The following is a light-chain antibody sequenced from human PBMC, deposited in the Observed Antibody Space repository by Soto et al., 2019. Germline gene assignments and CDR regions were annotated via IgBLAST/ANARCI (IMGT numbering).Light chain of an antibody. CDR3: CSYAGSNTPVV. J-gene: IGLJ2*01. CDR1: SSDVGSYNL. Sequence: QSALTQPASVSGSPGQSITISCTGTSSDVGSYNLVSWYRQHPGKAPKLMIYEVSKRPSGVSNRFSGSKSGNTASLTISGLQAEDEADYYCCSYAGSNTPVVFGGGTKLTVL. CDR2: EVS. V-gene: IGLV2-23*02.